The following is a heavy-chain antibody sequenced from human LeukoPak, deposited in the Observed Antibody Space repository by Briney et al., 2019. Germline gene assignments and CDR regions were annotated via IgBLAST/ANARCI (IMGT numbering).Heavy chain of an antibody. CDR2: IDPSDSYT. V-gene: IGHV5-10-1*01. D-gene: IGHD3-3*01. J-gene: IGHJ4*02. Sequence: GESLRISCKGSRAGFTNYWISWVLQMPGKGLEWMGTIDPSDSYTNYSPSFQGHVTISADKSISTAYLQWSSLKDSDTAMYYCARALTRANYDFWIGYPQNDDWGQRTLVTVSS. CDR1: RAGFTNYW. CDR3: ARALTRANYDFWIGYPQNDD.